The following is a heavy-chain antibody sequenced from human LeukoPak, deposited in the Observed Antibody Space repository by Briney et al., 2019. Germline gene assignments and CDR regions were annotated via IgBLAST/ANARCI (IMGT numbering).Heavy chain of an antibody. CDR3: ASLLAPDFWRDGEYDY. CDR1: GFTFSSYG. V-gene: IGHV3-30*02. Sequence: GGSLRLSCAASGFTFSSYGMHWVRQAPGKGLEWVAFIRYDGSNKYYADSVKGRFTISRGNSKNTLYLQMNSLRAEDTAVYYCASLLAPDFWRDGEYDYWGQGTLVTVSS. D-gene: IGHD3-3*01. CDR2: IRYDGSNK. J-gene: IGHJ4*02.